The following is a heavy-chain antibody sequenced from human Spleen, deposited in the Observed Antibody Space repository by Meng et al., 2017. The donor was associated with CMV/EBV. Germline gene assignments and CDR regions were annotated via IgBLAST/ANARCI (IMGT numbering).Heavy chain of an antibody. D-gene: IGHD3-22*01. V-gene: IGHV1-18*01. CDR2: ISAYSRNT. Sequence: ASVKVSCKASGYTFSTYGVSWVRQAPGQGLEWMGWISAYSRNTNYAQRLRGRVTMTTDRSTSTAYMELRSLRSDDTALYYCARVLYDSSGYFLFDYWGQGTLVTVSS. CDR3: ARVLYDSSGYFLFDY. J-gene: IGHJ4*02. CDR1: GYTFSTYG.